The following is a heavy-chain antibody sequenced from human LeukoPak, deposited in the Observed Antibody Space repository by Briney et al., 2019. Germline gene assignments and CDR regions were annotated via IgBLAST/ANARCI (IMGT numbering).Heavy chain of an antibody. CDR1: GYTFDSHG. Sequence: EASVKVSCKASGYTFDSHGMNWVRQAPGQGLEWMGWINTKTGNPTYAQGFTGRFVFSLDTSVSTAYLQISSLKAEDTAVYYCARHYDYYDSSGFPNWFDPWGQGTLVTVSS. CDR3: ARHYDYYDSSGFPNWFDP. J-gene: IGHJ5*02. CDR2: INTKTGNP. V-gene: IGHV7-4-1*02. D-gene: IGHD3-22*01.